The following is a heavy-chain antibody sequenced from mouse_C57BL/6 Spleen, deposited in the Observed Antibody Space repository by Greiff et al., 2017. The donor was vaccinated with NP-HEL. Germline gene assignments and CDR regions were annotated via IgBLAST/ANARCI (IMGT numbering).Heavy chain of an antibody. Sequence: QVQLQQSGAELVKPGASVKLSCKASGYTFTSYWMQWVKQRPGQGLEWIGEIDPSDSYTNYNQKFKGKATLTVDTSSSTAYMQLSSLTSEDAAVYYCARDGGSSLDYWGQGTTLTVSS. J-gene: IGHJ2*01. V-gene: IGHV1-50*01. CDR2: IDPSDSYT. D-gene: IGHD1-1*01. CDR3: ARDGGSSLDY. CDR1: GYTFTSYW.